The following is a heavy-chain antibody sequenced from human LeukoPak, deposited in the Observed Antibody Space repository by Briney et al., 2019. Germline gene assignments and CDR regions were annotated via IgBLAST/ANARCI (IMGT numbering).Heavy chain of an antibody. J-gene: IGHJ4*02. D-gene: IGHD3-22*01. CDR3: ARGRVGYYDSSGYYY. V-gene: IGHV4-30-2*01. Sequence: SETLSLTCAVSGASISNGAYSWGWIRQPPGKGLEWIGYIYHSGSTYYNLSLKSRVTISVDRSKNQFSLKLSSVTAADTAVYYCARGRVGYYDSSGYYYWGQGTLVTVSS. CDR2: IYHSGST. CDR1: GASISNGAYS.